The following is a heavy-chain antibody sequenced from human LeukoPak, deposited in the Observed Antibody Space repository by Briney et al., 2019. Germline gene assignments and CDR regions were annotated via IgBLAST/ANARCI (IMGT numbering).Heavy chain of an antibody. CDR3: TKGEGSGTQWLGGMDV. D-gene: IGHD3-10*01. J-gene: IGHJ6*02. V-gene: IGHV3-53*01. CDR2: IYSGGNT. CDR1: GFSVANNY. Sequence: GGSLRLSCAASGFSVANNYLSWVRQAPGKGLEWVSGIYSGGNTYYADSVKGRFTISRDNSKTPVFLHMNSLRADDTAVYYCTKGEGSGTQWLGGMDVWGQGTTVTVSS.